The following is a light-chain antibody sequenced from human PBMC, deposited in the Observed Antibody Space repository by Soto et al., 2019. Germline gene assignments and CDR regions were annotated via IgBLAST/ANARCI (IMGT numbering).Light chain of an antibody. J-gene: IGLJ1*01. V-gene: IGLV2-14*03. CDR1: NSDIGNYNY. CDR2: EVS. Sequence: QSALAQPASVSGSPGQSITISCTGTNSDIGNYNYVSWYQQHPGKAPNLLIYEVSNRPSGVSDRFSGSKSGSTASLTISGLQADDEAEYYCSAYTVSRTYVFGTGTKATVL. CDR3: SAYTVSRTYV.